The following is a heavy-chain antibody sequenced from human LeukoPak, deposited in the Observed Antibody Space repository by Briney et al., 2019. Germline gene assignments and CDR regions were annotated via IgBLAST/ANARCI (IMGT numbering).Heavy chain of an antibody. V-gene: IGHV4-61*02. CDR3: ASFTQADAFDI. CDR2: IYTSGST. Sequence: PSETLSLTCTVSGGSISSGSYYWSWIRQPAGKGLEWIGRIYTSGSTNYNPSLKSRVTISVDTSKNQFSLKLSSVTAADTAVYYCASFTQADAFDIWGQGTMVTVSS. J-gene: IGHJ3*02. CDR1: GGSISSGSYY.